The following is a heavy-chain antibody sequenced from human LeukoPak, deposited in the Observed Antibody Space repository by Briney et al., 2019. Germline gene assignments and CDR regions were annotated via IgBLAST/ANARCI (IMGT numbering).Heavy chain of an antibody. D-gene: IGHD3-16*01. J-gene: IGHJ4*02. CDR2: IYTSGST. CDR1: GGSISSGSYY. CDR3: ARDHLILGSD. Sequence: SQTLSLTCTVSGGSISSGSYYWSWIRQPAGKGLEWIGRIYTSGSTNYNPSLKSRVTISIDTSKNQFSLKLSSVTAADTAVYYCARDHLILGSDWGQGTLVTVSS. V-gene: IGHV4-61*02.